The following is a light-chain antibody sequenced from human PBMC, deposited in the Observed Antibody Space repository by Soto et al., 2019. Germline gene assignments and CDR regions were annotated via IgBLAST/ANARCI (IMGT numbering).Light chain of an antibody. J-gene: IGLJ3*02. CDR1: SSDVGAYNY. CDR2: DVS. Sequence: QSALTQPPSASGSPGQSVTISCTGTSSDVGAYNYVSWYQQHPGKAPKLMSYDVSKRPSGVPYRFSGSKSGNAASLTVSGRQVEDEADYYCSSYAGSSWVFGGGTKLPVL. V-gene: IGLV2-8*01. CDR3: SSYAGSSWV.